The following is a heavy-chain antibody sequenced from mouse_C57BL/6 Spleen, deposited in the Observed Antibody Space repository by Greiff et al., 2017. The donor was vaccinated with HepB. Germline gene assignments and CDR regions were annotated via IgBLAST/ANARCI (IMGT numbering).Heavy chain of an antibody. V-gene: IGHV1-81*01. CDR1: GYTFTSYG. J-gene: IGHJ4*01. CDR2: IYPRSGNT. CDR3: ATGDVRSAMDY. D-gene: IGHD3-2*02. Sequence: VKLQESGAELARPGASVKLSCKASGYTFTSYGISWVKQRTGQGLEWIGEIYPRSGNTYYNEKFKGKATLTADKSSSTAYMELRSLTSEDSAVYFCATGDVRSAMDYWGQGTSVTVSS.